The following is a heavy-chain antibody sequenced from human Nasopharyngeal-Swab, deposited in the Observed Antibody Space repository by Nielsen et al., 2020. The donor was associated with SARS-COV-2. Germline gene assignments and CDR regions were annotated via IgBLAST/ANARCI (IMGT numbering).Heavy chain of an antibody. D-gene: IGHD6-19*01. CDR1: GFSSSDYY. Sequence: GGSLRLSCAASGFSSSDYYMIWVRQAPAKGLEWVSWISSSVSYIYYADSVKGRFTISRDNAKNALYLQMSSLRAEDTAVYYCARLPSAWGRRDFDYWGQGTLVTVSS. J-gene: IGHJ4*02. V-gene: IGHV3-21*06. CDR2: ISSSVSYI. CDR3: ARLPSAWGRRDFDY.